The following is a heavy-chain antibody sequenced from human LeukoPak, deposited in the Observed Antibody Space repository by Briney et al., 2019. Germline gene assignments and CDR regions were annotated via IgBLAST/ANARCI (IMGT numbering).Heavy chain of an antibody. CDR2: INPNSGGT. Sequence: ASVKVSCKPSGYTFTGYYLHWVRQAPGHGLEWMGWINPNSGGTNYAQKFQGRVTMTRDTSISTAYMELSRLTSDDTAVYYCARDDGFCRGVACYGKFDYWGQGTLVTVSS. CDR3: ARDDGFCRGVACYGKFDY. D-gene: IGHD2-15*01. V-gene: IGHV1-2*02. J-gene: IGHJ4*02. CDR1: GYTFTGYY.